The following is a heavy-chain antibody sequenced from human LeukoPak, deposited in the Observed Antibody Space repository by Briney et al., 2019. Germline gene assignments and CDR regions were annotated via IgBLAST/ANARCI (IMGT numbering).Heavy chain of an antibody. J-gene: IGHJ1*01. CDR3: VRGTDFQH. CDR1: GGSISSYY. CDR2: IYTSGST. Sequence: SETLSLTCTVSGGSISSYYWSWIRQPAGKGLEWIGRIYTSGSTNYNPSLKSRVTISIDTSKSQFSLKLSSLAAADTAVYYCVRGTDFQHWGQGTLVTVSS. V-gene: IGHV4-4*07.